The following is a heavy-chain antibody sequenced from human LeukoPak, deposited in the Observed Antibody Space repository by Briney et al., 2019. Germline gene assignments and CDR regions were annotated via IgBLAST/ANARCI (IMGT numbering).Heavy chain of an antibody. CDR3: ARGLSYYYDSSAFDY. V-gene: IGHV1-2*02. Sequence: GASVKVSCKASGYTFTGYYMHWVRQAPGQGLEWMGWINPNSGGTNYAQKFQGRVTMTRDTSISTAYMELSRLTSDDTAVYYCARGLSYYYDSSAFDYWGQGTLVTVSS. D-gene: IGHD3-22*01. CDR1: GYTFTGYY. CDR2: INPNSGGT. J-gene: IGHJ4*02.